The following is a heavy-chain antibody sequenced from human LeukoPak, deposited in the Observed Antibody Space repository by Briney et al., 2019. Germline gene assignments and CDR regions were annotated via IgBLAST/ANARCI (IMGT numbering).Heavy chain of an antibody. D-gene: IGHD1/OR15-1a*01. CDR1: GFTFSDYS. Sequence: PGGSLRLSCAASGFTFSDYSMNWVRQAPGKGLEWVSSISSSTFYKFYADSVRGRFTVSRDNAQNSQYLQMNSLRAEDTAVYYCTRGGTTNSATDYWGRGTLVTVSS. J-gene: IGHJ4*02. CDR2: ISSSTFYK. V-gene: IGHV3-21*01. CDR3: TRGGTTNSATDY.